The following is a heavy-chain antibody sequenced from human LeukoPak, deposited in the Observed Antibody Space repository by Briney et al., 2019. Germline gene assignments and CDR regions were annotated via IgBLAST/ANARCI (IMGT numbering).Heavy chain of an antibody. J-gene: IGHJ4*02. D-gene: IGHD3-10*01. Sequence: GESLKISCKGSGYSFTSYWIGWVRQMPGKGLEWMGIIYPGDSDTRYSPSFQGQVTISADKSISTAYLQWSSLKASDTAMYYCARGTYSQTYMVRGVYYFDYWGQGTLVTVSS. CDR3: ARGTYSQTYMVRGVYYFDY. V-gene: IGHV5-51*01. CDR1: GYSFTSYW. CDR2: IYPGDSDT.